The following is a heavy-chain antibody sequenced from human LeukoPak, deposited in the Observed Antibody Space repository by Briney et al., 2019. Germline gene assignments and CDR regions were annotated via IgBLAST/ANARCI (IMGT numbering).Heavy chain of an antibody. J-gene: IGHJ6*03. Sequence: SETLSLTCTVSGGSISSYYWSWIRQPAGKGLEWIGRIYTSGSTNYNPSLKSRVTTSVDTSKNQFSLKLSSVTAADTAVYYCARVARSIVVVPAAIGDSGYDKNYYYYYYMDVWGKGTTVTVSS. CDR2: IYTSGST. D-gene: IGHD2-2*02. CDR3: ARVARSIVVVPAAIGDSGYDKNYYYYYYMDV. V-gene: IGHV4-4*07. CDR1: GGSISSYY.